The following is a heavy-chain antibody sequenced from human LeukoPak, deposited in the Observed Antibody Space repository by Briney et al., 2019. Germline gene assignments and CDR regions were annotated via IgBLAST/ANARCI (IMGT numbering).Heavy chain of an antibody. CDR1: GYTFTSYD. D-gene: IGHD2-15*01. CDR3: ARGYCSGGSCYSLYYYYYGMDV. V-gene: IGHV1-8*01. CDR2: MNPNNGNT. J-gene: IGHJ6*02. Sequence: ASVKVSCKASGYTFTSYDINWVRQATGQGLEWMGWMNPNNGNTGYAQKFQGRVTMTRNTSISTAYMELSSLRSEDTAVYYCARGYCSGGSCYSLYYYYYGMDVWGQGTTVTVSS.